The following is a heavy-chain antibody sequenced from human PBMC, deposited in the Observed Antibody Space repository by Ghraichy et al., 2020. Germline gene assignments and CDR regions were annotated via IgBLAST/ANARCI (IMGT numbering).Heavy chain of an antibody. J-gene: IGHJ6*02. CDR3: AKDPSSYPYYYYGMDV. Sequence: GSLRLSCAASGFTFSSYAMSWVRQAPGKGLEWVSAISGSGGSTYYADSVKGRFTISRDNSKNTLYLQMNSLRAEDTAVYYCAKDPSSYPYYYYGMDVWGQGTTVTVSS. CDR1: GFTFSSYA. CDR2: ISGSGGST. V-gene: IGHV3-23*01.